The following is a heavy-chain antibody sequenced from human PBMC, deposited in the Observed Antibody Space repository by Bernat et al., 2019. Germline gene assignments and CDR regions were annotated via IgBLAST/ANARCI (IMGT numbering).Heavy chain of an antibody. CDR1: GFTLSDHY. V-gene: IGHV3-72*01. J-gene: IGHJ4*02. CDR2: SKNKANSYTA. Sequence: EVQLVESGGGLVQPGGSLRLSCVGSGFTLSDHYMDWVRQTPGKGLEWIGRSKNKANSYTAEYAASVKGRFTISRDDSKNLLSLQMNSLQTDDTAVYYCTRLEGGGRSDYWGQGTLVTVSS. D-gene: IGHD1-26*01. CDR3: TRLEGGGRSDY.